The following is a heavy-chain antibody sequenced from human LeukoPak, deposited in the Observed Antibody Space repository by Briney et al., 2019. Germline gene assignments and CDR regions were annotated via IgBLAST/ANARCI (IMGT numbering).Heavy chain of an antibody. D-gene: IGHD3-10*01. CDR2: ISYDGSNK. Sequence: PGGSLRLSCAASGFTFNSYAMHWVRQTPGKGLEWVAFISYDGSNKLYADSVKGRFTISRDNSKNTLYLQMNSLRAEDTAVYYCAKDILWFGESVKGSFDYWGQGTLVTVSS. J-gene: IGHJ4*02. V-gene: IGHV3-30-3*01. CDR1: GFTFNSYA. CDR3: AKDILWFGESVKGSFDY.